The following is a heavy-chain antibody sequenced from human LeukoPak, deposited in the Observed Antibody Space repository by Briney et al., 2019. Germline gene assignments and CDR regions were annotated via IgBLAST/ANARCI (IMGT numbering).Heavy chain of an antibody. V-gene: IGHV3-33*01. CDR2: IWYDRSNK. CDR1: GFTFSSYG. D-gene: IGHD3-9*01. J-gene: IGHJ6*02. CDR3: ARGVHYDILTGYHPDYYYYGMDV. Sequence: GGSLRLSCAASGFTFSSYGMHWVRQAPGKGLEWVAVIWYDRSNKYYADSVKGRFTISRDNSKNTLYLQMNSLRAEDTAVYYCARGVHYDILTGYHPDYYYYGMDVWGQGTTVTVSS.